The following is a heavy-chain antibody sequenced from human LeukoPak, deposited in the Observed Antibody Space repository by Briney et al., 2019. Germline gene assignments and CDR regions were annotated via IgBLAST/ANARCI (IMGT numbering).Heavy chain of an antibody. CDR2: ISCDGSNK. Sequence: GGSLRLSCAASGFTFSSYAMHWVRQAPGKGLEWVAVISCDGSNKYYADSVKGRFTISRDNSKNTLYLQMNSLRAEHTAVYYCARDSYGALWFGELNDYWGQGTLVTVSS. V-gene: IGHV3-30*04. CDR1: GFTFSSYA. D-gene: IGHD3-10*01. CDR3: ARDSYGALWFGELNDY. J-gene: IGHJ4*02.